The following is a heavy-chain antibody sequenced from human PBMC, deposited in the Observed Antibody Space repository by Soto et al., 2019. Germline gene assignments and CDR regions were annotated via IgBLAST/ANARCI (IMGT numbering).Heavy chain of an antibody. J-gene: IGHJ4*02. CDR1: GGGNLRDYR. CDR2: IIPKLGSA. CDR3: ARGGEGYNFGAVY. Sequence: QVQLVQSGAEVQEPGSSVKVSCKASGGGNLRDYRTTWVRRAPGQGLEWMGGIIPKLGSANYAQKFQGRGTITADESMNSVYMELRSLRSDDTAVYYCARGGEGYNFGAVYWGQGTPVTVSS. V-gene: IGHV1-69*01. D-gene: IGHD5-12*01.